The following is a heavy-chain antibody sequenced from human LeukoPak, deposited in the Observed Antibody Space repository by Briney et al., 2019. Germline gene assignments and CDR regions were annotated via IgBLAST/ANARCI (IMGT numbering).Heavy chain of an antibody. CDR3: ARGGTRYSSSWYYFDY. J-gene: IGHJ4*02. D-gene: IGHD6-13*01. Sequence: YVQKFQGRVTMTTDTSTSTAYMELRSLRSDDTAVYYCARGGTRYSSSWYYFDYWGQGTLVTVSS. V-gene: IGHV1-18*01.